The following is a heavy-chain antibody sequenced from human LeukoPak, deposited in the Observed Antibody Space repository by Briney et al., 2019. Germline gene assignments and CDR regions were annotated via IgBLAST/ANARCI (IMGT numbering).Heavy chain of an antibody. D-gene: IGHD4-11*01. V-gene: IGHV3-23*01. J-gene: IGHJ4*02. Sequence: GGSLRLSCAASGFIFNNYGLVWVRQAPGKGLEWVSAISNDGGGTTYADFVKGRFSVSRDNSKNTLYLQMNSLRAEDTAVYYCARGTVTPFDYWGQGALVTVSS. CDR1: GFIFNNYG. CDR2: ISNDGGGT. CDR3: ARGTVTPFDY.